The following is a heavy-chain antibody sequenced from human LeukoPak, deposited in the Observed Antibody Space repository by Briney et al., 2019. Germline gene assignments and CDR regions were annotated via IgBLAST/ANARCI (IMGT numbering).Heavy chain of an antibody. CDR2: IYYSGST. J-gene: IGHJ4*02. D-gene: IGHD6-13*01. CDR1: GGSISSSSYY. Sequence: PSETLSLTCTVSGGSISSSSYYWGWIRQPPGKGLEWIGSIYYSGSTYYNPSLKSRVTISVDTSKNQFSLKLSSVTAADTAVYYCARTSIAAADLLYYFDYWGQGTLVTVSS. V-gene: IGHV4-39*07. CDR3: ARTSIAAADLLYYFDY.